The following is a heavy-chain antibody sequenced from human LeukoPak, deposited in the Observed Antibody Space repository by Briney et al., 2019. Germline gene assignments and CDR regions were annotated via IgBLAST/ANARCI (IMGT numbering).Heavy chain of an antibody. CDR2: IKQDGSEK. CDR1: GFTFSSYW. Sequence: PGGSLRLSXAASGFTFSSYWMSWVRQAPGKGLEWVANIKQDGSEKYYVDSVKGRFTISRDNAKNSLYLQMNSLRAEDTAVYYCASFTIFGPYYYYYYMDVWGKGTTVTVSS. J-gene: IGHJ6*03. CDR3: ASFTIFGPYYYYYYMDV. V-gene: IGHV3-7*01. D-gene: IGHD3-3*01.